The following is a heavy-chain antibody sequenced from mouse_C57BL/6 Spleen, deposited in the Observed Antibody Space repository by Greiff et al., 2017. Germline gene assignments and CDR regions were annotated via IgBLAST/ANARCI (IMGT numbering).Heavy chain of an antibody. Sequence: EVQRVESGGGLVKPGGSLKLSCAASGFTFSDYGMHWVRQAPEKGLEWVAYISSGSSTIYYADTVKGRFTISRDNAKNTLFLQRTSRGSEDTAMYYCARGWDEDYFDYWGQGTTLTVSS. V-gene: IGHV5-17*01. CDR2: ISSGSSTI. J-gene: IGHJ2*01. D-gene: IGHD4-1*01. CDR1: GFTFSDYG. CDR3: ARGWDEDYFDY.